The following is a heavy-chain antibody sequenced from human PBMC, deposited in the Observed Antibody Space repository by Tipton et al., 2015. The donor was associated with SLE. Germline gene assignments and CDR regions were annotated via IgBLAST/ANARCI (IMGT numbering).Heavy chain of an antibody. V-gene: IGHV3-7*03. CDR2: IKQDGSEK. J-gene: IGHJ6*03. D-gene: IGHD6-19*01. CDR3: ARDKSSGLDPYMDV. Sequence: SLRLSCAASGFTFSSYWMSWVRQAPGKGLEWVANIKQDGSEKYYVDSVKGRFTISRDNAKNSLYLQMNSLRAEDTAVYYCARDKSSGLDPYMDVWGKGTTVTV. CDR1: GFTFSSYW.